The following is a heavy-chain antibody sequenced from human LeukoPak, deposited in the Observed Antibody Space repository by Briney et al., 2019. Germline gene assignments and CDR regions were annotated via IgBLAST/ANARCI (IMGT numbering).Heavy chain of an antibody. Sequence: ASVKVSCKASGGTFSSYAISWVRQAPGQGLEWIGRIIPIFGTANYAQKFQGRVTITTDESTSTAYMELSSLRSEDTAVYYCATSDFWSGYYTGGFSDYYYYMDVWGKGTTVTVSS. D-gene: IGHD3-3*01. CDR1: GGTFSSYA. J-gene: IGHJ6*03. CDR3: ATSDFWSGYYTGGFSDYYYYMDV. V-gene: IGHV1-69*05. CDR2: IIPIFGTA.